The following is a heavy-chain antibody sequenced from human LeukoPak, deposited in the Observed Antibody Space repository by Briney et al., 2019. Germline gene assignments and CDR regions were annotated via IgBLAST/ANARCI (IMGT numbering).Heavy chain of an antibody. Sequence: ASVKVSCKASGYSFGDYGFSWVRQAPGQGLEWLGWISAYNGNRNYAQKVEGRVTMTTDTSTSTAYLELRGLRPDDTAVYYCARDDSGAKVDIHYWGEGSLLIASS. CDR1: GYSFGDYG. CDR2: ISAYNGNR. D-gene: IGHD5-12*01. V-gene: IGHV1-18*01. CDR3: ARDDSGAKVDIHY. J-gene: IGHJ4*02.